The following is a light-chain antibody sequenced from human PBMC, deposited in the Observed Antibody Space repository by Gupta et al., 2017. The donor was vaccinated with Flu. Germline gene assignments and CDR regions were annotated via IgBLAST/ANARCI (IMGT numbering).Light chain of an antibody. CDR3: SSYTSSSTSVV. CDR1: SSDVGGYNY. V-gene: IGLV2-14*01. Sequence: QSALTQPASVSGSPGQPITISCPATSSDVGGYNYVSWYQQHPGKAPKLMIYEVSNRPSGVSNRFSGSKSGNTASLTISGLQAEDEADYYCSSYTSSSTSVVFGGGTKLTVL. J-gene: IGLJ2*01. CDR2: EVS.